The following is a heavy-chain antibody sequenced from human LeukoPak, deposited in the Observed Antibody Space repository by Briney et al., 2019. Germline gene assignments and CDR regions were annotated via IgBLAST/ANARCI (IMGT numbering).Heavy chain of an antibody. CDR3: ATYIRYFTMDV. J-gene: IGHJ6*03. V-gene: IGHV3-21*01. D-gene: IGHD3-9*01. Sequence: GGSLRLSCAASGFIFSSYSLSWVRQAPGKGLDWVSSISTSSSYIYYADSVKGRFTISRHNAKNSLYLQMNSLRAEDTAVYYCATYIRYFTMDVWGKGTTVTISS. CDR1: GFIFSSYS. CDR2: ISTSSSYI.